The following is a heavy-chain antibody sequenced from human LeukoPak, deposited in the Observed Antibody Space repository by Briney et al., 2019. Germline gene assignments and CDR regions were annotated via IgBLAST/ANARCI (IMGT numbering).Heavy chain of an antibody. Sequence: GGSLRLSCAASGFTFSSYGMHWVRQAPGKGLEWVAVIPYDGSNKYYADSVKGRFTISRDNSKNTLYLQMNSLRAEDTAVYYCAKLLVTNYFDYWGQGTLVTVSS. V-gene: IGHV3-30*18. D-gene: IGHD3-9*01. J-gene: IGHJ4*02. CDR2: IPYDGSNK. CDR1: GFTFSSYG. CDR3: AKLLVTNYFDY.